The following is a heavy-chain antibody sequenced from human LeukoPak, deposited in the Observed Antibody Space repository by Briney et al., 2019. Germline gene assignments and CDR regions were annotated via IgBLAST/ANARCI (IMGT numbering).Heavy chain of an antibody. J-gene: IGHJ6*03. CDR3: ARDSGDGDYTPDMNV. CDR1: GFTVSSNY. D-gene: IGHD2-21*02. CDR2: IYRDGST. V-gene: IGHV3-53*01. Sequence: GSLRLSCAVSGFTVSSNYMNWVRQAPGKGLEWVSVIYRDGSTYYTESVKGRFTISRDNSKNTLHLQMNSLRVEDTAVYYCARDSGDGDYTPDMNVWGKGTTVIVSS.